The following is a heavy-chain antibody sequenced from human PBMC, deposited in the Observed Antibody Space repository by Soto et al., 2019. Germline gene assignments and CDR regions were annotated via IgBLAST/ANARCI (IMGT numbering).Heavy chain of an antibody. Sequence: ASVKVSCKASGYTFTSYGISWVRQAPGQGLEWMGWISAYNGNTNYAQKLQGRVTMTTDTSTSTAYMELRSLRSDDTAVYYCARDRDRLRLGELWVYGMDVWGQGTTVTVSS. V-gene: IGHV1-18*01. D-gene: IGHD3-16*01. CDR1: GYTFTSYG. CDR2: ISAYNGNT. J-gene: IGHJ6*02. CDR3: ARDRDRLRLGELWVYGMDV.